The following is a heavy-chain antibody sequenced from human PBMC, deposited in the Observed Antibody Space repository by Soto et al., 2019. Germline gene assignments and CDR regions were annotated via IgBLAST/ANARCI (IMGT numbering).Heavy chain of an antibody. CDR1: GYTFTSYD. J-gene: IGHJ4*02. Sequence: ASVKVSCKASGYTFTSYDINWVRQATGQGLEWMGWMNPNSGNTGYAQKFQGRVTMTRNTSISTAYMELSSLRSEDTAVYYCARGPHLYYYGSGSYYVYWGQGTLVTVSS. V-gene: IGHV1-8*01. D-gene: IGHD3-10*01. CDR3: ARGPHLYYYGSGSYYVY. CDR2: MNPNSGNT.